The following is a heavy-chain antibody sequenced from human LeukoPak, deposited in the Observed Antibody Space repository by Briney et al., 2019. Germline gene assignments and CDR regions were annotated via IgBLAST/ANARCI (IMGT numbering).Heavy chain of an antibody. CDR3: ARDGYCSSTSCNLGDYYYGMDV. D-gene: IGHD2-2*03. CDR1: GYTFTGYY. CDR2: INPNSGGT. J-gene: IGHJ6*02. Sequence: PGASVKVSCKASGYTFTGYYMHWVRQAPGQGLEWMGWINPNSGGTNYAQKFQGRVTMTRDTSISTAYMELSRLRSDDTAVYYCARDGYCSSTSCNLGDYYYGMDVWGQGTTVTVSS. V-gene: IGHV1-2*02.